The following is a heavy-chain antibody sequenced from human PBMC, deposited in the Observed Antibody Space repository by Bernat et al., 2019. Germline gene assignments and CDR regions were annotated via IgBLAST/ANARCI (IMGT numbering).Heavy chain of an antibody. D-gene: IGHD2-15*01. CDR2: ISSSSSYT. CDR1: GFTFSDYY. CDR3: ARCTVAGSPPPFDY. V-gene: IGHV3-11*06. J-gene: IGHJ4*02. Sequence: QVQLVESGGGLVKPGGSLRLSCAASGFTFSDYYMSWIRQAPGKGLEWVSYISSSSSYTNYADSVKGRFTISRDNAKNSLYLQMNSLRAEDTAVYYCARCTVAGSPPPFDYWGQGTLVTVSS.